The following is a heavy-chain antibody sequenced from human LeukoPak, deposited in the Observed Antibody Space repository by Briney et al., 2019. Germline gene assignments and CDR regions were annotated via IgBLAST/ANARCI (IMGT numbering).Heavy chain of an antibody. CDR2: IYYNGNT. CDR1: GDSVSSSRFY. V-gene: IGHV4-39*01. D-gene: IGHD4-17*01. Sequence: SETLSLTCTVSGDSVSSSRFYWGWIRQSPGKGLEWIGTIYYNGNTFYDPSLMSRVTMSMDTSKNLFSLKLTSVTAADTAVYYCVRRVAVTPNWFDPWGQGTRVTVS. J-gene: IGHJ5*02. CDR3: VRRVAVTPNWFDP.